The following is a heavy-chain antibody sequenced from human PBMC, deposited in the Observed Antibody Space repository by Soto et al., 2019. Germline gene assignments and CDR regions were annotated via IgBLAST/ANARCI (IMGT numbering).Heavy chain of an antibody. V-gene: IGHV3-23*01. CDR3: AKAWKEYYYDSSGYYLGFDY. J-gene: IGHJ4*02. CDR2: ISGSGGST. Sequence: PGGSLRLSCAASGFTFSSYAMSWVRQAPGKGLEWVSAISGSGGSTYYADSVKGRFTISRDNSKNTLYLQMNSLRAEDTAVYYCAKAWKEYYYDSSGYYLGFDYWGQGTLVTVSS. D-gene: IGHD3-22*01. CDR1: GFTFSSYA.